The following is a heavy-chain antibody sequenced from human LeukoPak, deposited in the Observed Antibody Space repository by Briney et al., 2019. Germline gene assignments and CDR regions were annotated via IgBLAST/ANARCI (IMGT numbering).Heavy chain of an antibody. CDR1: GGSISSGSYY. J-gene: IGHJ5*02. CDR3: AREAHSSSNNPPLTTNWFDP. D-gene: IGHD6-13*01. Sequence: SQTLSLTCTVSGGSISSGSYYWSWIRQPAGKGLEWIGRIYTSGSTNYNPSLKSRVTISVDTSKNQFSLKLSSVTAADTAVYYCAREAHSSSNNPPLTTNWFDPWGQGTLVTVSS. CDR2: IYTSGST. V-gene: IGHV4-61*02.